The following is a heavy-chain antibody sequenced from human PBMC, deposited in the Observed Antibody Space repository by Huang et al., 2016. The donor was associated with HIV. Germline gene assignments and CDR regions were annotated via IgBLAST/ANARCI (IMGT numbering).Heavy chain of an antibody. CDR3: VRENYGSGSTLHWFDP. CDR2: ITASSSLK. D-gene: IGHD3-10*01. V-gene: IGHV3-21*01. CDR1: GFSFDSFA. J-gene: IGHJ5*02. Sequence: DVQLVESGGGLVKPGGSLRLSCAASGFSFDSFAMHGVRQARGKGRGGVASITASSSLKDYAGSLTGRFTVSRDNAKNSLYLQMNSLRPEDTAVYYCVRENYGSGSTLHWFDPWGQGTLVTVSS.